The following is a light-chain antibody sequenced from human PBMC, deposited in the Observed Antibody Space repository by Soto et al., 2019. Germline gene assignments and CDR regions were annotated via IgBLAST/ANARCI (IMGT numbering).Light chain of an antibody. CDR3: QQDGSSPLT. CDR2: DTS. J-gene: IGKJ4*01. CDR1: QSVSSY. Sequence: EIVLTQSPGTLSLSVGERVTLSCRASQSVSSYLAWYQQTPGKDPRLLIYDTSNRATGTPDRFSGSGSGTDFTLTISRLEPEDFTVYYCQQDGSSPLTFGGGTTVESK. V-gene: IGKV3-20*01.